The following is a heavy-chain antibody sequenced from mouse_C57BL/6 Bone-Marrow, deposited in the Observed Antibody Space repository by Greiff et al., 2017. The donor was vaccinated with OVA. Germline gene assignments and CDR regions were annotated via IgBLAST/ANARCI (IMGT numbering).Heavy chain of an antibody. Sequence: QVQLQQPGAELVKPGASVKMSCKASGYTFTSYWITWVKQRPGQGLEWIGDIYPGSGSTNYNEKFKSKATLTVDTSSSTAYMQLSSLTSEDSAVYYCARDSTVVATGYFDYWGQGTTLTGSS. V-gene: IGHV1-55*01. J-gene: IGHJ2*01. CDR2: IYPGSGST. D-gene: IGHD1-1*01. CDR3: ARDSTVVATGYFDY. CDR1: GYTFTSYW.